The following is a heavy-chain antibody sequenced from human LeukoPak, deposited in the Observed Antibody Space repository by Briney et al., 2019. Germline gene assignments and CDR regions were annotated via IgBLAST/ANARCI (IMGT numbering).Heavy chain of an antibody. D-gene: IGHD1-26*01. V-gene: IGHV1-24*01. CDR3: ATKSGSYRRDAFDI. CDR1: GYTLTELS. Sequence: GASVKVSCKVSGYTLTELSMHWVRQAPGKGLEWMGGFDPEDGETIYAQKFQGRVTMTEDTSTDTAYMELSSLRSEDTAVYYCATKSGSYRRDAFDIWGQGTTVTVSS. CDR2: FDPEDGET. J-gene: IGHJ3*02.